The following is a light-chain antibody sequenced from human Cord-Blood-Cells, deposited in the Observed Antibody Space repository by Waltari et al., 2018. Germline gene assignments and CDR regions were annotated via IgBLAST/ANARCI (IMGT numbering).Light chain of an antibody. CDR2: DVS. V-gene: IGLV2-11*01. J-gene: IGLJ3*02. CDR3: CSYAGSYTV. Sequence: QSALTQPRSVSGSPGQSVTISCTGPSSVFGGYNYVSWYQQHPGKAPKLMIYDVSKRPSGVPDRFSGSKSCNTASLTISGLQAEDEAEYYCCSYAGSYTVFGGGTKLTVL. CDR1: SSVFGGYNY.